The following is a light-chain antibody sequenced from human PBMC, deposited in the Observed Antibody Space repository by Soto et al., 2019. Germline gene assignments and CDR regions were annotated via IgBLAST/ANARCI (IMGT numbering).Light chain of an antibody. V-gene: IGKV3-15*01. CDR3: QQYNNWLWT. Sequence: EIVMTQSPATLSVSPCERATLSSRASQSVSSNLAWYQQKPGQAPRLLIYGASTRATGIPARFSGSGSGTEFTLTISSLQSEDFAVYYCQQYNNWLWTVGQGTKVDI. CDR1: QSVSSN. CDR2: GAS. J-gene: IGKJ1*01.